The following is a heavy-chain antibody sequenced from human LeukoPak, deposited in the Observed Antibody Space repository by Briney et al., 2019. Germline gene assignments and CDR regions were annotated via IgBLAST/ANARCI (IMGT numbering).Heavy chain of an antibody. CDR2: ISSSSNTI. CDR3: ARGRGGSYWTVFDI. D-gene: IGHD1-26*01. Sequence: GGSLRLSCAASGFTFSSYNMNWVRQAPGKGLEWVSYISSSSNTIYYADSVKGRFTISRDNAKNSLYLQMNSLRAEDTAVYYCARGRGGSYWTVFDIWGQGTMVTVSS. CDR1: GFTFSSYN. J-gene: IGHJ3*02. V-gene: IGHV3-48*01.